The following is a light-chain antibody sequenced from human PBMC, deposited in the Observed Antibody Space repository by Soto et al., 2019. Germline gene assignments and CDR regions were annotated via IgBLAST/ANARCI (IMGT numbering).Light chain of an antibody. J-gene: IGLJ1*01. V-gene: IGLV1-40*01. CDR1: SSNIGSTYD. Sequence: QSVLTQPPSVSGAPGQRVTISCTGSSSNIGSTYDVQWYQQLPGTAPKLLSHGNTDRPSGVPDRFSGSKSGTSASLAITVLQADDEADYSCQSYDDSLSVHYVFGTGTKLTVL. CDR2: GNT. CDR3: QSYDDSLSVHYV.